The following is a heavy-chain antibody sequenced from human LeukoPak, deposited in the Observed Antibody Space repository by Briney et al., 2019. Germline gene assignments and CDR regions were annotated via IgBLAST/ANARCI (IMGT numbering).Heavy chain of an antibody. Sequence: WGSLRLSCADSGVTFSSYTMNWVRQAPGKGLEWVSGISSLGVSTYYADSVKGRFTISRDNSKNTLYLHMDRLGTADTAVYYCAKMPSTEIYYFYYMDVWGKGTTVTVSS. D-gene: IGHD2-2*01. CDR3: AKMPSTEIYYFYYMDV. CDR1: GVTFSSYT. J-gene: IGHJ6*03. V-gene: IGHV3-23*01. CDR2: ISSLGVST.